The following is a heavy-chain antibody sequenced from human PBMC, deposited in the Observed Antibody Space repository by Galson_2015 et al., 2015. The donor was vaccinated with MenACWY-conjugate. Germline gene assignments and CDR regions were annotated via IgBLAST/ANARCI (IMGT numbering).Heavy chain of an antibody. CDR2: ISDGSSNI. J-gene: IGHJ3*02. V-gene: IGHV3-21*01. Sequence: SLRLSCAASGFTFSGYSMNWVRQAPGKGLEWVSSISDGSSNIYYADSVRGRFTISRDNAQKSLYLQMDSLRAEDTAIYYCARDADYNDLDAFDIWGQGTRVTVSS. D-gene: IGHD4-11*01. CDR3: ARDADYNDLDAFDI. CDR1: GFTFSGYS.